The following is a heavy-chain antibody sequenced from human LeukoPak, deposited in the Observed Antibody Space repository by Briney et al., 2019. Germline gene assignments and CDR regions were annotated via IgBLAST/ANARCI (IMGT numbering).Heavy chain of an antibody. Sequence: GGSLRLSCAASGFTFSSCGMHWVRQAPGKGLEWVAFIRYDGGNKYYAGSVKGRFTISRDNSKNTLYLQMNSLRAEDTAVYYCAKDVYQLQYYYYMDVWGKGTTVTVSS. CDR3: AKDVYQLQYYYYMDV. V-gene: IGHV3-30*02. D-gene: IGHD2-2*01. J-gene: IGHJ6*03. CDR2: IRYDGGNK. CDR1: GFTFSSCG.